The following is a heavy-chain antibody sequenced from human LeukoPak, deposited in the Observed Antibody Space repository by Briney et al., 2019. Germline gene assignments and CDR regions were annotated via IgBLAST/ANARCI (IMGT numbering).Heavy chain of an antibody. V-gene: IGHV3-7*03. Sequence: GGSLRLSCAASGFTFSSYWMNWARQAPGKGLEWVASINHNGNVNYYVDSVKGRFTISRDNAKNSLYLQMNSLRVEDTAVYYCARDRRGPDVWGQGTTVTVSS. J-gene: IGHJ6*02. CDR2: INHNGNVN. CDR1: GFTFSSYW. CDR3: ARDRRGPDV.